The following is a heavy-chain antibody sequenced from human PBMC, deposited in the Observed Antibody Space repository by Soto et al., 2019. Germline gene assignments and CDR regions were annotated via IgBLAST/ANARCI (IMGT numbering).Heavy chain of an antibody. Sequence: SVKVSCKASGGTFSSYAISWVRQAPGQGLEWMGGIIPIFGTANYAQKFQGRVTITADKSTSTAYMELSSLRSEDTAVYYCARGTWIQLRHSPAVWGQGTTVTVSS. CDR2: IIPIFGTA. CDR1: GGTFSSYA. D-gene: IGHD5-18*01. V-gene: IGHV1-69*06. J-gene: IGHJ6*02. CDR3: ARGTWIQLRHSPAV.